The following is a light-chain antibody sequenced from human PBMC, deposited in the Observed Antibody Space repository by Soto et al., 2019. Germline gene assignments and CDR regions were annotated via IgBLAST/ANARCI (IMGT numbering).Light chain of an antibody. CDR2: EGS. CDR1: SSDVGSYNL. J-gene: IGLJ1*01. Sequence: QSVLTQPASVSGPPGQSITISCTGTSSDVGSYNLVSWYQQHPGKAPKLMIYEGSKRPSGVSNRFSGSKSGNTASLTISGLQAEDEADYYCCSYAGSSTFAYVFGTGTKLTVL. V-gene: IGLV2-23*03. CDR3: CSYAGSSTFAYV.